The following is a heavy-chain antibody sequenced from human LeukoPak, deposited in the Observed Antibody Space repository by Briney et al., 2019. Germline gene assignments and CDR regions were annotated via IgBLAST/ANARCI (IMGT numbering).Heavy chain of an antibody. Sequence: PSETLSLTCTVSGGSISSSSYYWGWIRQPPGQGLEWIGYIYYSGSTNYNPSLKSRVTISVDTSKNQFSLKLSSVTAADTAVYYCARHVPYGSGSYYPLYYYYGMDVWGQGTTVTVSS. D-gene: IGHD3-10*01. CDR3: ARHVPYGSGSYYPLYYYYGMDV. CDR2: IYYSGST. V-gene: IGHV4-61*05. CDR1: GGSISSSSYY. J-gene: IGHJ6*02.